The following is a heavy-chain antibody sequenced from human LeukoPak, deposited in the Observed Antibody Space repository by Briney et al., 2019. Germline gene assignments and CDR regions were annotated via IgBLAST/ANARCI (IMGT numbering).Heavy chain of an antibody. CDR1: GDSVSSNSVT. D-gene: IGHD2-2*01. J-gene: IGHJ5*02. CDR2: TYYRSTWYN. CDR3: ARRLTQYDCFDP. V-gene: IGHV6-1*01. Sequence: SQTLSLTCAISGDSVSSNSVTWNWIRQSPSRGLEWLGRTYYRSTWYNDYAVSVRGRITVNPDTSKDQFSLHLNSVTPEDTAVYYCARRLTQYDCFDPWGQGILVTVSS.